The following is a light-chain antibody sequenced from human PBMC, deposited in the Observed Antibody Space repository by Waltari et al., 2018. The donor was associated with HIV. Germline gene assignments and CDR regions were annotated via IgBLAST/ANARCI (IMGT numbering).Light chain of an antibody. CDR3: QQRDNWPPT. V-gene: IGKV3-11*01. Sequence: EIVLTQSPATLSLSPGERATLSCRATQSVSSYLAWYQQQPGQAPRLLIYDASNRATGIPARFSGSGSGTDFSLTISSLEPEDFGLYYCQQRDNWPPTFGPGTKVEI. CDR2: DAS. J-gene: IGKJ3*01. CDR1: QSVSSY.